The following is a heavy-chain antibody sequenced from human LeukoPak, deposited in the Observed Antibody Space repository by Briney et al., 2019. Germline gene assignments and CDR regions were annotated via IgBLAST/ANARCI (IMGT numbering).Heavy chain of an antibody. J-gene: IGHJ6*03. CDR3: ARSSGGSYYVYYYYYMDV. CDR1: GGSISSYY. CDR2: IYYSGST. V-gene: IGHV4-59*01. Sequence: SETLSLTCTVSGGSISSYYWSWIRQPPGKGLEWIGYIYYSGSTNYNPSLKSRVTISVDTSKNQFSLKLSSVTAADTAVYYCARSSGGSYYVYYYYYMDVWGKGTTVTTSS. D-gene: IGHD1-26*01.